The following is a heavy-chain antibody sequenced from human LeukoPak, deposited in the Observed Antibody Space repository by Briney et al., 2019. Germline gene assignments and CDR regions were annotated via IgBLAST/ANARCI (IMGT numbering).Heavy chain of an antibody. D-gene: IGHD6-6*01. V-gene: IGHV4-61*02. Sequence: SETLSLTCTVSGGSISSGSYYWSWIRQPAGKGLEWIGRIYTSGSTNYNPSLKGRVTISVDTSKNQFSLKLSSVTAADTAVYYCAREEGYSSSSLWFDPWGQGTLVTVSS. CDR2: IYTSGST. CDR3: AREEGYSSSSLWFDP. CDR1: GGSISSGSYY. J-gene: IGHJ5*02.